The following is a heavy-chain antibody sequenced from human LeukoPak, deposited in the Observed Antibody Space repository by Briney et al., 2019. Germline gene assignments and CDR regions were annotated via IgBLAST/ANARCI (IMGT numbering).Heavy chain of an antibody. CDR1: GYTFTSYG. J-gene: IGHJ4*02. D-gene: IGHD3-10*01. CDR2: ISAYNGNT. Sequence: ASVKVSCKASGYTFTSYGISWVRQAPGQGLEWMGWISAYNGNTNYAQKLQGRVTMTTDTSMSTAYMELRSLRSDDTAVYYCARCGLVRGVRKYYFDYWGQGTLVTVSS. CDR3: ARCGLVRGVRKYYFDY. V-gene: IGHV1-18*01.